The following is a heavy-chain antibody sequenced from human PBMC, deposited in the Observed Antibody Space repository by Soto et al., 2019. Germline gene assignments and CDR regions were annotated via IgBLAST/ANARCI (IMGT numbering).Heavy chain of an antibody. CDR3: ANVPQEVLLYHNWFLDY. V-gene: IGHV3-23*01. Sequence: EVQLLESGGGLVQPGGSLRLSCAVSGFSFSNSAMTWVRQAPGKGLEWVSGISGSGDITYNTDSVKGRFAISRDTTKNEVNLQIRSISAKNTAVYDLANVPQEVLLYHNWFLDYWGQGTLVTVSS. D-gene: IGHD1-1*01. CDR1: GFSFSNSA. J-gene: IGHJ4*02. CDR2: ISGSGDIT.